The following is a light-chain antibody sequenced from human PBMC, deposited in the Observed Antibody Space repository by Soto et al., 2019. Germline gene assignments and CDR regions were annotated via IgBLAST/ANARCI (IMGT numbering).Light chain of an antibody. CDR3: QQYGNSPLT. CDR2: GAS. V-gene: IGKV3-20*01. Sequence: EIVLTQSPATMSLSPGERATLSCRASQSVSSNLAWYQQKPGQAPRLLIYGASTRATGIPARFSGSGSGTDFTLTISRLEPEDFAVYFCQQYGNSPLTFGGGTKVDIK. CDR1: QSVSSN. J-gene: IGKJ4*01.